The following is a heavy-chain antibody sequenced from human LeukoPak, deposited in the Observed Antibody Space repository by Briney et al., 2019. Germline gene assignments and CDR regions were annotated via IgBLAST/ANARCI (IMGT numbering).Heavy chain of an antibody. J-gene: IGHJ4*02. V-gene: IGHV4-34*01. Sequence: SETLSLTCAVYGGSFSGYYWSWIRQPPGKGLEWIGEINHSGSTNYNPSLKSRVTISVDTSKNQFSLKLSSVTAADTAVYYCARADGSGSFPISFGYWGQGTLVTVSS. CDR2: INHSGST. CDR3: ARADGSGSFPISFGY. CDR1: GGSFSGYY. D-gene: IGHD3-10*01.